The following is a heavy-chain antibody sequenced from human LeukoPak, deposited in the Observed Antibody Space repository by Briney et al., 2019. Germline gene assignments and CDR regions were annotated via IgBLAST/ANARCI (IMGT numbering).Heavy chain of an antibody. V-gene: IGHV3-11*01. CDR1: GFTFSDYY. CDR3: AKDRITVAQFDY. J-gene: IGHJ4*02. Sequence: GGSLRLSCAASGFTFSDYYMSWIRQAPGKGLEWVSYISSSGSTIYYADSVKGRFTISRDNSKNTLYLQMNSLRAEDTAVYYCAKDRITVAQFDYWGQGTLVTVSS. CDR2: ISSSGSTI. D-gene: IGHD6-19*01.